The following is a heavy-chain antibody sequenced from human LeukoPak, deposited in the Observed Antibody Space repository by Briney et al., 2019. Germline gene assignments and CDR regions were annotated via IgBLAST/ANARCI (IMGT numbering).Heavy chain of an antibody. V-gene: IGHV6-1*01. CDR3: VRGNYNFDY. D-gene: IGHD5-24*01. J-gene: IGHJ4*02. CDR2: TYYRSQWYY. CDR1: GESVSSTGAS. Sequence: SQTLSLTCAISGESVSSTGASWNWIRQSPSRGLEWLGRTYYRSQWYYEYALSVKSRIIVAPDTSKNQFSLQLNSVTPEDTAVYYCVRGNYNFDYWGQRSLVTVSS.